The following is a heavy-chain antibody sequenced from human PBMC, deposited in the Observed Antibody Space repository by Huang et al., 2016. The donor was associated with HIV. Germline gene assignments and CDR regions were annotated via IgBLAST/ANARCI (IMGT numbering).Heavy chain of an antibody. CDR1: GFTFSSDG. J-gene: IGHJ4*02. CDR3: AKGGSAAAVLDF. D-gene: IGHD6-13*01. V-gene: IGHV3-30*18. CDR2: ISDDAKTK. Sequence: QVQLVESGGGVVQPGRSLRISCAASGFTFSSDGMHWVRQAPGKGLEWVAVISDDAKTKYYADSVKGRFSISRDNSKTTVYLQLNSLRLEDTAVYYCAKGGSAAAVLDFWGQGTLVTVSS.